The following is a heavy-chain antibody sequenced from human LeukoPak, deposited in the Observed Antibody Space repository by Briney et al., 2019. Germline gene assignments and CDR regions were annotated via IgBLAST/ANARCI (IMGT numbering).Heavy chain of an antibody. CDR1: RGTFSSYA. J-gene: IGHJ4*02. CDR2: IIPIFGTA. Sequence: SVKVSCKASRGTFSSYAISWVRQAPGQGLEWMGGIIPIFGTANYAQKFQGRVTITADESTGTAYMELSSLRSEDTAVYYCARVILTGYYEGYFDYWGQGTLVTVSS. CDR3: ARVILTGYYEGYFDY. V-gene: IGHV1-69*13. D-gene: IGHD3-9*01.